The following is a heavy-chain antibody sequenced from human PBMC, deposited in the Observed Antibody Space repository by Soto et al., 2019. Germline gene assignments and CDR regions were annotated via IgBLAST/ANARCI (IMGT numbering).Heavy chain of an antibody. D-gene: IGHD6-19*01. CDR1: GGSFSGYY. CDR3: AKVAIAYSSGWYGGSD. Sequence: SETLSLTCAVYGGSFSGYYWSWIPQPPGKGLEWIGEINHSGSTNYNPSLKSRVTISVDTSKNQFSLKLSSVTAADTAVYYCAKVAIAYSSGWYGGSDWGQGTLVTVS. CDR2: INHSGST. V-gene: IGHV4-34*01. J-gene: IGHJ4*02.